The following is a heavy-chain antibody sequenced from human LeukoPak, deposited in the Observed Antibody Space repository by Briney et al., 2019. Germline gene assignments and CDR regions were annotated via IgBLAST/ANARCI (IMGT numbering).Heavy chain of an antibody. CDR2: ISDNGDYT. D-gene: IGHD2-21*02. Sequence: GGSLRLSCVASGFTFSSYAMSWVRQAPGKGLDWLSIISDNGDYTYYADSVKGRFTISRDNAKNSLYLQMNSLRAEDTAVYYCARQAGYCGGDCYSWFDPWGQGTLVTVSS. J-gene: IGHJ5*02. V-gene: IGHV3-21*01. CDR1: GFTFSSYA. CDR3: ARQAGYCGGDCYSWFDP.